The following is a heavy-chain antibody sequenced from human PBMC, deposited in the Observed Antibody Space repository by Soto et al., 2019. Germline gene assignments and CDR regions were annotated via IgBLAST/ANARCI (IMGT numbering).Heavy chain of an antibody. CDR1: GFTFTDYA. D-gene: IGHD2-21*01. V-gene: IGHV3-33*08. J-gene: IGHJ4*02. CDR3: VRDGEFRRWNFGY. Sequence: QVQLVESGGGVVQPGRSLRLSCAASGFTFTDYAMHWVRQSPGKGLEWLAIIWPDGNNRYNEDAVKGRFTISRDNSKNTMSLQMDNLRVEDSALYHCVRDGEFRRWNFGYWGRGAPVIVSS. CDR2: IWPDGNNR.